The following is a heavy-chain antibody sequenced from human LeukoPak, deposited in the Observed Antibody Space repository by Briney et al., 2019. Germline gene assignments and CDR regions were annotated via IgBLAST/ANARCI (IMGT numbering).Heavy chain of an antibody. D-gene: IGHD1-1*01. CDR3: ARRIRTTGTTRWGRNAFDI. J-gene: IGHJ3*02. CDR2: IYYSGST. V-gene: IGHV4-39*07. Sequence: PSETLSLTCTVSGGSISSSSYYWGWIRQPPGKGLEWIGSIYYSGSTYYNPSLKSRVTISVDTSKNQFSLKLSSVTAADTAVYYCARRIRTTGTTRWGRNAFDIWGQGTMVTVSS. CDR1: GGSISSSSYY.